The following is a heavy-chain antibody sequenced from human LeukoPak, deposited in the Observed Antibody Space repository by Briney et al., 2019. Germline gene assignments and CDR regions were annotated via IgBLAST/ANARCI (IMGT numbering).Heavy chain of an antibody. J-gene: IGHJ3*02. Sequence: ASVKVSCKASGYTFTSYDINWVREATGQGIEWMGWMNPNSGNTGYAQKFQGRVTMTRNTSISTAYMELSSLRSEDTAVYYCARGRIVMYYDSSGYRLAFDIWGQGTMVTASS. V-gene: IGHV1-8*01. CDR3: ARGRIVMYYDSSGYRLAFDI. D-gene: IGHD3-22*01. CDR1: GYTFTSYD. CDR2: MNPNSGNT.